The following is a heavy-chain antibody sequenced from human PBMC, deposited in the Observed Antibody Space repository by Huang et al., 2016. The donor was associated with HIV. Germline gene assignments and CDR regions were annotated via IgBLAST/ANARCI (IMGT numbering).Heavy chain of an antibody. Sequence: QVQLVESGGGLVKPGGSLRLSCAASGLGFSDHYMNWIRQAPGKGLEWISDSSLSGTTIRYADSVKGRFTISRDNAKKSLFLEMNSLRVEDTAVYYCARRMAGWDNVFDMWGQGTMVTVSS. CDR3: ARRMAGWDNVFDM. D-gene: IGHD6-19*01. CDR1: GLGFSDHY. J-gene: IGHJ3*02. CDR2: SSLSGTTI. V-gene: IGHV3-11*01.